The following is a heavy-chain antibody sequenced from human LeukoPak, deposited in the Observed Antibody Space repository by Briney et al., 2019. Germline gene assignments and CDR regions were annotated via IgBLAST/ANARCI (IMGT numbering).Heavy chain of an antibody. V-gene: IGHV1-18*01. J-gene: IGHJ4*02. Sequence: EASVKVSCKASGYTFTSYGISWVRQAPGQGLEWMGWISAYSGNTNYAQKLQGRVTMTTDTSTSTAYMELRSLRSDDTAVYYCASQYCSSTSCFHFDYWGQGTLVTVSS. CDR3: ASQYCSSTSCFHFDY. D-gene: IGHD2-2*01. CDR2: ISAYSGNT. CDR1: GYTFTSYG.